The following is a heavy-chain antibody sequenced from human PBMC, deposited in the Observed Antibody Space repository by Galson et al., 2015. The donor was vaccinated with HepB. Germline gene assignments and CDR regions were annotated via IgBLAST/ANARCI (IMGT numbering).Heavy chain of an antibody. D-gene: IGHD6-19*01. CDR1: GGTFSSYT. Sequence: SVKVSCKASGGTFSSYTISWVRQAPGQGLEWMGRIIPILGIANYAQKFQGRVTITADKSTSTAYMELSSLRSEDTAVYYCARGKAVAGNATFDYWGQGTLVTVSS. J-gene: IGHJ4*02. CDR3: ARGKAVAGNATFDY. V-gene: IGHV1-69*02. CDR2: IIPILGIA.